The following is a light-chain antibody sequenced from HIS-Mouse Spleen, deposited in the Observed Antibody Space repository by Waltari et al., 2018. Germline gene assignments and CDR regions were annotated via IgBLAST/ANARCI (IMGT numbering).Light chain of an antibody. CDR1: SSDVGSYNR. CDR2: EVS. Sequence: QSALTQPPSVSGSPGQSVTISCTGTSSDVGSYNRVSWYQQPPATAPKLMVYEVSNRPSGVPDRCSGSKSGNTASLTISGLQAEDEADYYCSLYTSSSTWVFGGGTKLTVL. J-gene: IGLJ3*02. V-gene: IGLV2-18*01. CDR3: SLYTSSSTWV.